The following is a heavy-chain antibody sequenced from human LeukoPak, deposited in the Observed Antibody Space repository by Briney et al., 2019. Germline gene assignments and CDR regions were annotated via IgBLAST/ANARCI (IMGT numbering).Heavy chain of an antibody. D-gene: IGHD5-18*01. CDR2: IVVGSGNT. CDR3: AAPSRIQLDY. J-gene: IGHJ4*02. CDR1: GFTFTSSA. V-gene: IGHV1-58*01. Sequence: ASVKVSCKASGFTFTSSAVQWVRQARGRRLEWIGWIVVGSGNTNYAQMFQGRVTITRDMFTSTAYMELSSLRSEDTAVYYCAAPSRIQLDYWGQGTLVTVSS.